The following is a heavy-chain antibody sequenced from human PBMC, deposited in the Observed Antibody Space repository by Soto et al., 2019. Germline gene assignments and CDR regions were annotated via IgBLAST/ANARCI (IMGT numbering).Heavy chain of an antibody. J-gene: IGHJ4*02. Sequence: PSETLSLTCTVSGGSISSYYWSWIRQPPGKGLEWIGYIYYSGSTNYNPSLKSRVTISVDTSKNQFSLKLSSVTAADTAVYYCARRGPGSYSDYWGQGTLVTVSS. CDR3: ARRGPGSYSDY. CDR2: IYYSGST. D-gene: IGHD3-10*01. CDR1: GGSISSYY. V-gene: IGHV4-59*08.